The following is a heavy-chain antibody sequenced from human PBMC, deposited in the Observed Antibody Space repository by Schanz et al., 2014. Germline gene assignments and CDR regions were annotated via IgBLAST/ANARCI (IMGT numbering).Heavy chain of an antibody. CDR2: IWNNGVTK. J-gene: IGHJ4*02. CDR1: GFAFSVYG. V-gene: IGHV3-33*01. Sequence: QVQMVDSGGGVVQPGGSLRLSCAASGFAFSVYGIHWFRQPAGKGLEWVAVIWNNGVTKYYADSVRGRFTISRDRFQNTLYLRMSSLRAEDTAVYYCARPRFDYGEVDYWGQGTLVTVSS. D-gene: IGHD4-17*01. CDR3: ARPRFDYGEVDY.